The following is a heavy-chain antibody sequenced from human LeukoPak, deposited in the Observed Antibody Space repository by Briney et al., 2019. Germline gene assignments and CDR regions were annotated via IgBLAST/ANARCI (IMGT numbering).Heavy chain of an antibody. V-gene: IGHV1-8*01. Sequence: ASVKVSCKASGYTFTSYDITWVRQATGQGLGWMGWMNPNSGNTGYAQRFQGRVTMTRNTPTSTAYMELSSLRSEDTAVYFCARGLPLGYCTYGVCYPPKHFDFWGQGTLVTVSS. CDR2: MNPNSGNT. CDR3: ARGLPLGYCTYGVCYPPKHFDF. D-gene: IGHD2-8*01. CDR1: GYTFTSYD. J-gene: IGHJ4*02.